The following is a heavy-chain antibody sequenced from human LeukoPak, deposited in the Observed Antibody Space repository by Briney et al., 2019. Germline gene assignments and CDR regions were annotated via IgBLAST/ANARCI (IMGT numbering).Heavy chain of an antibody. V-gene: IGHV1-46*03. J-gene: IGHJ4*02. CDR1: GYTFTSYS. CDR2: INPSGGST. CDR3: AREAGIAAAGTLAY. Sequence: ASVKVSCKASGYTFTSYSMHWVRQAPGQGLEWMGVINPSGGSTTYVQRFQGRVTMTRDASTSTVYMELSSLRSEDTAVYYSAREAGIAAAGTLAYCGQGTLVTVSS. D-gene: IGHD6-13*01.